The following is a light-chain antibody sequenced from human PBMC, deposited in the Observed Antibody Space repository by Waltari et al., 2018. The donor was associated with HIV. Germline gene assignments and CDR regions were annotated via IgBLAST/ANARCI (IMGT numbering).Light chain of an antibody. CDR1: ALPKKF. CDR2: EDS. Sequence: SYELTQPPSVSVSPGQTARITCSGDALPKKFAYWYQQKSGQAPVLVIYEDSKRPSGIPQRVSGSSSGTMATLTISGAQVADEADYYCYSTDNSGTHIRVFGGGTKLTVL. V-gene: IGLV3-10*01. J-gene: IGLJ2*01. CDR3: YSTDNSGTHIRV.